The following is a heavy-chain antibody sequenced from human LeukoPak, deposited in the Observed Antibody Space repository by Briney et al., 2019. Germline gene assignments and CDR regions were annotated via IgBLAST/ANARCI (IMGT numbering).Heavy chain of an antibody. CDR2: IKQDGSEK. CDR3: ARGNDYVWGRLPLFDY. CDR1: GFTFSSYW. Sequence: GGSLRLSCAASGFTFSSYWMSWVRQAPGKGLEWVANIKQDGSEKYYVDSVKGRFTISRDNAKNSLYLQMNSLRAEDTAVYYCARGNDYVWGRLPLFDYWGQGTLVTVSS. D-gene: IGHD3-16*01. J-gene: IGHJ4*02. V-gene: IGHV3-7*01.